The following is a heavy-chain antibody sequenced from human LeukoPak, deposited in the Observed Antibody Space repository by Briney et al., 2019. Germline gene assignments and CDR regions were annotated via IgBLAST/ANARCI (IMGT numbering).Heavy chain of an antibody. CDR3: ARCSPGDSSNFYAVLQY. V-gene: IGHV1-69*06. CDR2: IIPVFGTT. J-gene: IGHJ4*02. Sequence: SVKVSCKASGGTFSSYAVSWVRLTPGQGLEWLGGIIPVFGTTTYAQKFQAKVTMTADKSTNTAYLEISSLASDDTAVYYCARCSPGDSSNFYAVLQYWGQGTQVTVST. D-gene: IGHD3-22*01. CDR1: GGTFSSYA.